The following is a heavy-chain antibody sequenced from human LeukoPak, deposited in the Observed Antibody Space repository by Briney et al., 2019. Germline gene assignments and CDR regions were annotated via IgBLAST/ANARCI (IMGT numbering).Heavy chain of an antibody. CDR1: GFTFSSYA. Sequence: PGGSLRLSCAASGFTFSSYAMHWVRQAPGKGLEWVAVISYDGSNKYYAVSVKARFTISRDNSKNTLYLQMNSLSADDTAVYYCARDKLRGSAGNYYYMDVWGKGTTVTVSS. CDR3: ARDKLRGSAGNYYYMDV. V-gene: IGHV3-30*04. CDR2: ISYDGSNK. J-gene: IGHJ6*03. D-gene: IGHD1-26*01.